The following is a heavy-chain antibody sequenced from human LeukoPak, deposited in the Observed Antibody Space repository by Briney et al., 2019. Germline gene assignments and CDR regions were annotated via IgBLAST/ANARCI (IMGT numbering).Heavy chain of an antibody. CDR1: GFTFSSYS. Sequence: PGGSLRLSCAASGFTFSSYSMSWVREAPGKGLEWISYIISSAHAIYYADSLKGRFNISRDNAKNSVYLQMNSLRAEDTAVYYCARDSSWSFDYWGQGILVSVSS. CDR3: ARDSSWSFDY. D-gene: IGHD3-10*01. J-gene: IGHJ4*02. V-gene: IGHV3-48*01. CDR2: IISSAHAI.